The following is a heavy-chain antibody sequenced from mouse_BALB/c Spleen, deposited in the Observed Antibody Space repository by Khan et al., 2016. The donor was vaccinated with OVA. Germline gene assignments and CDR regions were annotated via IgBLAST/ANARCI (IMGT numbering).Heavy chain of an antibody. CDR3: ARHNYGPFAY. V-gene: IGHV5-9-3*01. CDR2: ISSAGDYI. J-gene: IGHJ3*01. Sequence: LVESGGDLVKPGGSLKLSCAASGFTFSTYAMSWVRQTPDKRLEWVATISSAGDYIYYPDSVKGRFTISRDNAKNTLYLQMSSLRSEDTAMYYCARHNYGPFAYWGQGTLVTVSA. CDR1: GFTFSTYA. D-gene: IGHD1-1*01.